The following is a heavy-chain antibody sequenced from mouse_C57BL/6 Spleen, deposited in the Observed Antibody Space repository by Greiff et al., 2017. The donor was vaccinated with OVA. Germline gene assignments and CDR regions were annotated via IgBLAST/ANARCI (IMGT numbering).Heavy chain of an antibody. CDR1: GYTFTSYG. D-gene: IGHD1-1*01. CDR3: ARCGSSYDYAMDD. CDR2: IYPRSGNT. J-gene: IGHJ4*01. V-gene: IGHV1-81*01. Sequence: QVQLQQSGAELARPGASVKLSCKASGYTFTSYGISWVKQRTGQGLEWIGEIYPRSGNTYYNEKFKGKATLTADKYSSTAYMELRSLTSEDSAVYFCARCGSSYDYAMDDWGQGTSVTVSS.